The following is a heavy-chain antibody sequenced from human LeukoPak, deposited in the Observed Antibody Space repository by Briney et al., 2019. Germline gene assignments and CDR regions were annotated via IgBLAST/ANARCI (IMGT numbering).Heavy chain of an antibody. V-gene: IGHV3-23*01. CDR3: ARDSSGYPTVGAFDI. D-gene: IGHD3-22*01. Sequence: GGSLRLSCEASGFTFSSYAMSWVRQAPGKGLEWVSGIIDSGDITYYANSVKGRFTISRDNSKNTLYLQMNSLRAEDTAVYYCARDSSGYPTVGAFDIWGQGTMVTVSS. CDR2: IIDSGDIT. J-gene: IGHJ3*02. CDR1: GFTFSSYA.